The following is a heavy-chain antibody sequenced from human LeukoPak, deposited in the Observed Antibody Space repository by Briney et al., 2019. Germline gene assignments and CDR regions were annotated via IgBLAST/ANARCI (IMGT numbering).Heavy chain of an antibody. J-gene: IGHJ6*03. V-gene: IGHV1-69*05. CDR2: IIPIFGTA. Sequence: SVKVSRKASGGTFSSYAINWVRQAPGQGLEWMGGIIPIFGTANYAQKFQGRATITTDESTSTAYMELSSLRSEDTAVYYCARAIDFWSGRISPVYYYYYMDVWGKGTTVTVSS. D-gene: IGHD3-3*01. CDR1: GGTFSSYA. CDR3: ARAIDFWSGRISPVYYYYYMDV.